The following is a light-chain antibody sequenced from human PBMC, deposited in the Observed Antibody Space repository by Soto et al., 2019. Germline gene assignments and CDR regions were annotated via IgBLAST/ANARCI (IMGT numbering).Light chain of an antibody. Sequence: EIVLTQSPGTLSLSPGERATLSCRASQTINNYVAWYQQKPCQTPMVLLYDSSIRATGATDRFSGSGSGTAFTLTISRLEPEDFAVYYCQQYVDSPETFGGGTKVEIK. CDR1: QTINNY. V-gene: IGKV3-20*01. CDR2: DSS. CDR3: QQYVDSPET. J-gene: IGKJ4*01.